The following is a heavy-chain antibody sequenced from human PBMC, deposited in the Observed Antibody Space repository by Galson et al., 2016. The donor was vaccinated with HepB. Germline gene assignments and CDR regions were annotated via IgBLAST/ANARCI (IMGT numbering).Heavy chain of an antibody. J-gene: IGHJ6*02. D-gene: IGHD3-16*01. CDR2: IYSGGTT. CDR3: ARPFFYYYYGLDV. V-gene: IGHV3-66*04. Sequence: SLRLSCAASGFTVSSNYMSWVRQAPGKGLEWVSLIYSGGTTYYADSVKGRFTVSTDNSKNTVYLQMNSLRGEDTAVYYCARPFFYYYYGLDVWGQGTTVTVSS. CDR1: GFTVSSNY.